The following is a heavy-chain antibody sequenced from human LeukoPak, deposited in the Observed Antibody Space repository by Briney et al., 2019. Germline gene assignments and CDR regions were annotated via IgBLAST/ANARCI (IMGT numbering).Heavy chain of an antibody. Sequence: GGSLRLSCTASGFTFSSYGMHWVRQAPGKGLEWVAVISYDGSNKYYADSVKGRFTISRDNSKNTLYLQMNSLRAEDTAVYYCAKACSYHDSSGCYYFDRDYFDYWGQGTLVTVSS. J-gene: IGHJ4*02. CDR1: GFTFSSYG. V-gene: IGHV3-30*18. D-gene: IGHD3-22*01. CDR2: ISYDGSNK. CDR3: AKACSYHDSSGCYYFDRDYFDY.